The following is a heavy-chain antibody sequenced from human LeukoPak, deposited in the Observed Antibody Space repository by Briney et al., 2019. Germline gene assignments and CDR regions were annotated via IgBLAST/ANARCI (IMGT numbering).Heavy chain of an antibody. J-gene: IGHJ1*01. CDR1: GCTLTSFS. CDR3: ARGDCSGGSRFLPEYFQH. Sequence: GASVKVSCKASGCTLTSFSVSWVRQAPGQGLEWMGWISAYNGDTNYAQKLQGRVTMTTDTSTNTAYMELRSLRSDDTAVYYCARGDCSGGSRFLPEYFQHWGQGTLVTVSS. CDR2: ISAYNGDT. D-gene: IGHD2-15*01. V-gene: IGHV1-18*01.